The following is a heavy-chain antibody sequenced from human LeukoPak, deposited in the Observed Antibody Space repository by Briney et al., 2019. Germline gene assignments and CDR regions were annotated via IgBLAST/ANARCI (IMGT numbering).Heavy chain of an antibody. D-gene: IGHD1-1*01. V-gene: IGHV1-69*13. J-gene: IGHJ4*02. Sequence: ASVKVSCKASGYTFINYAINWVRQAPGQGLEWMGGIIPIFGTANYAQKFQGRVTITADESTSTAYMDLSSLRSEDTAVYYCSREHPGGYYFDYWGQGTLVTVSS. CDR2: IIPIFGTA. CDR3: SREHPGGYYFDY. CDR1: GYTFINYA.